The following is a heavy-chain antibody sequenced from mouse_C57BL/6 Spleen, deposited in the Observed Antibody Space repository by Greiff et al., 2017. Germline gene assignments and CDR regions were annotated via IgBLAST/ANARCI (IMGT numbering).Heavy chain of an antibody. J-gene: IGHJ1*03. CDR2: IWRGGST. D-gene: IGHD1-1*01. CDR1: GFSLTSYG. Sequence: VKLMESGPGLVQPSQSLSITCTVSGFSLTSYGVHWVRQSPGKGLEWLGVIWRGGSTDYNAAFMSRLSITKDNSKSQVFFKMNSLQADDTAIYYCAKNRGSNHWYFDVWGTGTTVTVSS. V-gene: IGHV2-5*01. CDR3: AKNRGSNHWYFDV.